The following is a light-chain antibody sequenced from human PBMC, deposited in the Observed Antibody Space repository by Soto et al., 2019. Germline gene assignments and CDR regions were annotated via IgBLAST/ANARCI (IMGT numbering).Light chain of an antibody. Sequence: ENVLTQSPGTLSLSPGERATLSCRASQSVSSSYLAWYQQKPGQAPRLLIYGASSRATGIPDKFSGSGSGTDFTLTISRLEPDDFAEYYCQYYGSPSWTFGQGTKVDIK. CDR2: GAS. CDR1: QSVSSSY. CDR3: QYYGSPSWT. J-gene: IGKJ1*01. V-gene: IGKV3-20*01.